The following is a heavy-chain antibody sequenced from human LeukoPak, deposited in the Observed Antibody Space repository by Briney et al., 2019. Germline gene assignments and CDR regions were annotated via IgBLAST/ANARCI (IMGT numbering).Heavy chain of an antibody. CDR1: GFTFSSYW. Sequence: GGSLRLSCAASGFTFSSYWMHWVRQAPGKGLVWVSRINTDGSSTSYADSVKGRFTISRDNAKNTLYLQMNSLRAEDTAVYYCAREKRGRYGLGYWGQGTLVTVSS. CDR2: INTDGSST. D-gene: IGHD5-18*01. J-gene: IGHJ4*02. CDR3: AREKRGRYGLGY. V-gene: IGHV3-74*01.